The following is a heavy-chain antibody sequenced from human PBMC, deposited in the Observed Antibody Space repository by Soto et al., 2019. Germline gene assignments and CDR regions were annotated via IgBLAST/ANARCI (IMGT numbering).Heavy chain of an antibody. CDR3: ARGGGSSWPDY. V-gene: IGHV4-59*01. CDR2: IYYNGLT. Sequence: QVQLQESGPGLVKPSETLSLTCTVSGGSITGFYWTWIRQPPGKRLEWIGYIYYNGLTNYDPSLKSRVTISVDTSKNQFSLKLTSVTPADTAVYYCARGGGSSWPDYWGQGTLVTVSS. CDR1: GGSITGFY. D-gene: IGHD6-13*01. J-gene: IGHJ4*02.